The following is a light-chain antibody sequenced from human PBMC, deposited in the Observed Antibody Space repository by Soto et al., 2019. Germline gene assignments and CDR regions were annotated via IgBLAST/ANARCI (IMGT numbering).Light chain of an antibody. Sequence: DIQMTQSPSSLSASVGDRVTITCRASQSIRTYLNWYQQKPGKAPKLLIYAASTLQSGVPSGFSRSGSGTDFTLTIASLQPEDFATYYCQQTYSTPLTFGGGTKVEI. CDR2: AAS. CDR1: QSIRTY. V-gene: IGKV1-39*01. J-gene: IGKJ4*01. CDR3: QQTYSTPLT.